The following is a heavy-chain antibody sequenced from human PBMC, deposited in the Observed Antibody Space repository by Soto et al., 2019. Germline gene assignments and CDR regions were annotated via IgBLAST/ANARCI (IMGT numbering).Heavy chain of an antibody. CDR2: IIPIFGTA. J-gene: IGHJ6*02. CDR1: GGTFSSYA. V-gene: IGHV1-69*12. Sequence: QVQLVQSGAEVKKPGSSVKVSCKASGGTFSSYAISWVRQAPGQGREWMGGIIPIFGTANYAQKVQGRVTSTADESTSSAYMELSSLRSEDTAVYYGARHSGYESYYGMDVWGQGTTVTVSS. D-gene: IGHD5-12*01. CDR3: ARHSGYESYYGMDV.